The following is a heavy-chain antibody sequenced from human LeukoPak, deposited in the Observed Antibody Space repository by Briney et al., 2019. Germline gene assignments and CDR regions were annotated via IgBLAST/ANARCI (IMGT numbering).Heavy chain of an antibody. CDR2: INPNSGGT. J-gene: IGHJ5*02. Sequence: ASVKVSCKASGYTFTGYYMHWVRQAPGQGLEWMGWINPNSGGTNYAQKFQGRVTMTRDTSISTAYMELSRLRSDDTAVYYCARESRMVRGVIITGWFDPWGQGPLVTVSS. CDR1: GYTFTGYY. V-gene: IGHV1-2*02. CDR3: ARESRMVRGVIITGWFDP. D-gene: IGHD3-10*01.